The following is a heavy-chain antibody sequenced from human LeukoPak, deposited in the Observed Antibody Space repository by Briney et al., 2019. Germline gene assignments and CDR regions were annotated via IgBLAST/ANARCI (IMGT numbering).Heavy chain of an antibody. J-gene: IGHJ4*02. Sequence: SETLSLTCTVSGGSIRSGGYYWSWIRQHPGKGLEWIGYIYYSGSTYYNPSLKSRVTISVDTSKNQFSLKLSSVTAADTAVYYCAREGVTYYFDYWGQGTLVTVSS. CDR3: AREGVTYYFDY. V-gene: IGHV4-31*03. CDR1: GGSIRSGGYY. D-gene: IGHD3-10*01. CDR2: IYYSGST.